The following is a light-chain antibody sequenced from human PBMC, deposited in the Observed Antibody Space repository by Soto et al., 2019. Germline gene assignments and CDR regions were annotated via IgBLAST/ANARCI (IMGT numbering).Light chain of an antibody. CDR3: QQYIKWPIT. CDR2: DAS. J-gene: IGKJ5*01. CDR1: QSVGSN. Sequence: EIVMTQSPGTLSVSPVERATLSCRASQSVGSNLAWYQQKPGQAPRLLISDASTRATGIPARFSGSGSGTEFTLTVSSLQSEDFAVYYCQQYIKWPITFGQGTRLEIK. V-gene: IGKV3-15*01.